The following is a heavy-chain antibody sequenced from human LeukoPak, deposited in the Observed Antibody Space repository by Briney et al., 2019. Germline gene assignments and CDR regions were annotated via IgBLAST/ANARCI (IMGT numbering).Heavy chain of an antibody. V-gene: IGHV3-21*01. Sequence: GGSLRLSCAASGFTFSSYSMNWVRQAPGKGLEWVSSISSSSSYIYYADSEKGRFTISRDNAKNSLYLQMNSLRAEDTAVYYCARDPGDYDSSGYYPSGQGTLVTVSS. CDR1: GFTFSSYS. CDR3: ARDPGDYDSSGYYP. D-gene: IGHD3-22*01. J-gene: IGHJ5*02. CDR2: ISSSSSYI.